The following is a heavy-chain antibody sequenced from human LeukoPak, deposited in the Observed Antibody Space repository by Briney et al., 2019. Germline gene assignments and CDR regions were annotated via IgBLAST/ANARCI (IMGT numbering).Heavy chain of an antibody. V-gene: IGHV4-4*07. J-gene: IGHJ4*02. CDR1: GGSISNYY. CDR2: IYTSGST. CDR3: ARGRSDSSGYYYFDY. Sequence: SETLSLTCTVSGGSISNYYWSWIRQPAGKGVEWIGRIYTSGSTNYNPSLKSRVTMSVDTSKNQFSLKLSSVTAADTAVYYCARGRSDSSGYYYFDYWGQGTLVTVSS. D-gene: IGHD3-22*01.